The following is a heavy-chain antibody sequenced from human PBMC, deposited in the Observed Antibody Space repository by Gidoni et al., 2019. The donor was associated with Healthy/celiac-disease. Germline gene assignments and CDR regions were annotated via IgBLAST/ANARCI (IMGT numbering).Heavy chain of an antibody. CDR1: GYSCNSYW. D-gene: IGHD3-9*01. V-gene: IGHV5-51*01. J-gene: IGHJ5*02. Sequence: EVQLVQSGAEVKKPGESLKIYCKGAGYSCNSYWFGWVRKMPGKGLECMGILFPGDSHTRYRPSFQGQVTLSAHKSLSTAYLQWSSLKASDTAMYYCARLGPARDILTGYYVDHQGWFDPWGQGTLVTVSS. CDR2: LFPGDSHT. CDR3: ARLGPARDILTGYYVDHQGWFDP.